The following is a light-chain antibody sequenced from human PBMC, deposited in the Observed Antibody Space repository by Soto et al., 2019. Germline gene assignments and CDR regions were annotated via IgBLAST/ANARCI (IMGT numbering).Light chain of an antibody. J-gene: IGLJ3*02. V-gene: IGLV2-14*01. CDR1: SSDIGSHNS. CDR2: EVS. Sequence: QAVVTQPASVSGSPGQSITVSCSGSSSDIGSHNSVSWYQQHAGQAPKLLIYEVSDRPSGVSDRFSGSKSGNTASLTISGLQADDEADYYCSSYTSTNTWVFGGGTKLTVL. CDR3: SSYTSTNTWV.